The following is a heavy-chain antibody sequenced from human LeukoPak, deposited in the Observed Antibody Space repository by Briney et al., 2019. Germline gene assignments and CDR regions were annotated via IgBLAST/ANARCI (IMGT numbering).Heavy chain of an antibody. Sequence: GGSLRLSCAASGFTFSSYGMQWLRQAPGKGLEWVAFIRYDGSNKYYADSVKGRFTISRDNSKNTLYLQMNSLRAEDTAVYYCAKVKIRYCSSTSCYTVDYWGQGTLVTVSS. D-gene: IGHD2-2*02. CDR1: GFTFSSYG. CDR2: IRYDGSNK. CDR3: AKVKIRYCSSTSCYTVDY. V-gene: IGHV3-30*02. J-gene: IGHJ4*02.